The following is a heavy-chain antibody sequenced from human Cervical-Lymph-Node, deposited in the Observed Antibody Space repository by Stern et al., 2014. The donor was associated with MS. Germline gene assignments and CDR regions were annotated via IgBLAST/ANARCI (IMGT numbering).Heavy chain of an antibody. CDR1: GFTFSSYS. Sequence: EVQLVESGGGLVKPGGSLRLSCAASGFTFSSYSMNWVRQAPGKGLEWVSSISSSSSYIYYADSVKGRFTISRDNAKNSLYLQMNSLRAEDTAVYYCASGGGRDGYNLCDYWGQGTLVTVSS. V-gene: IGHV3-21*01. CDR2: ISSSSSYI. CDR3: ASGGGRDGYNLCDY. J-gene: IGHJ4*02. D-gene: IGHD5-24*01.